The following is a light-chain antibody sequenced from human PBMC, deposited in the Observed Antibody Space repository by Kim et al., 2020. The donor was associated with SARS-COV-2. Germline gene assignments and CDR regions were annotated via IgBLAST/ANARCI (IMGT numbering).Light chain of an antibody. CDR3: QQYGTSLYT. J-gene: IGKJ2*01. V-gene: IGKV3-20*01. Sequence: SPGESPTLSGRASESINSRYLALYQQKPGQAPRLLIYAASSRATGISDRFSGSGSGTDFTLTISRLEPEDIAVYYCQQYGTSLYTFGQGTKLEI. CDR2: AAS. CDR1: ESINSRY.